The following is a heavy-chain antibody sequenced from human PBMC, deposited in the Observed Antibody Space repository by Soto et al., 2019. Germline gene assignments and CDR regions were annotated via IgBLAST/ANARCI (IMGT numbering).Heavy chain of an antibody. J-gene: IGHJ6*02. Sequence: QAQLVQSGAEVKKPGASVKVSCKASGYTFTSYDINWVRQATGQGLEWMGWMSPNSGNTGYAQKFQGRVTMTRDTSISTAYRELSSLRSEDTAVYYCARQWEQSGYYYGMAVWGQGTTVTVSS. CDR3: ARQWEQSGYYYGMAV. CDR2: MSPNSGNT. D-gene: IGHD1-26*01. V-gene: IGHV1-8*01. CDR1: GYTFTSYD.